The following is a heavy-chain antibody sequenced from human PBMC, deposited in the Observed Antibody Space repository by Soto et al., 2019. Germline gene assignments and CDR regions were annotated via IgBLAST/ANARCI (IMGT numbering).Heavy chain of an antibody. V-gene: IGHV4-30-2*01. CDR3: ARRPVMATITGFDY. D-gene: IGHD5-12*01. CDR2: TYHSGST. J-gene: IGHJ4*02. Sequence: SETLSLTCAVSGGSISSGGYSWSWIRQPPGKGLEWIGYTYHSGSTYYNPSLKSRVTISVDRSKNQFSLKLSSVTAADTAVYYCARRPVMATITGFDYWSQGTLVTVSS. CDR1: GGSISSGGYS.